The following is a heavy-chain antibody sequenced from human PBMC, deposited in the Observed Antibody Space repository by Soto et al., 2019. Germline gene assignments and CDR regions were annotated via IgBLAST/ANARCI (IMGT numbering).Heavy chain of an antibody. CDR1: GFTVSSYG. CDR2: ISRDGRTT. D-gene: IGHD2-8*02. V-gene: IGHV3-30*03. CDR3: TGEVASGY. J-gene: IGHJ4*02. Sequence: QGQLEESGGGVVQPGRSLRLSCAVSGFTVSSYGMHWVRQAPGKGLEWVAVISRDGRTTFYADSVKGRFTISKDNSRNTLFLEMNSLRDDDMAVYYCTGEVASGYWGQGTLVTVSS.